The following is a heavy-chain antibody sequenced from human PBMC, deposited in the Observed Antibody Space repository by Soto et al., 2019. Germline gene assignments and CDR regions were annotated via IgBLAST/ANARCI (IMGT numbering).Heavy chain of an antibody. Sequence: QVQLVESGGGVVQPGRSLRLSCAASGFTFSSYGMHWVRQAPGKGLEWVAVISYDGSNKYYADSVKGRFTISRDNSKNTLYLQMNSLRAEDTAVHYCAKSGGFGESNWYFDLWGRGTLVTVSS. CDR2: ISYDGSNK. J-gene: IGHJ2*01. CDR3: AKSGGFGESNWYFDL. D-gene: IGHD3-10*01. V-gene: IGHV3-30*18. CDR1: GFTFSSYG.